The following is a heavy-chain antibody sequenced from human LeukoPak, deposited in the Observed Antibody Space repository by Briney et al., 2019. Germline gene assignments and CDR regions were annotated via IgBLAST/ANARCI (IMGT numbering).Heavy chain of an antibody. V-gene: IGHV3-43*02. Sequence: GGSLRLSCAASGFTFDDYAMHWVRQAPGKGLEWVSLISGDGASTYYADSVKGRFTISRDNSKNSLYLQMNSLRTEDTALYYCAKGPPGHPIAAPFNWGQGTLVTVSS. J-gene: IGHJ4*02. CDR3: AKGPPGHPIAAPFN. CDR1: GFTFDDYA. D-gene: IGHD6-6*01. CDR2: ISGDGAST.